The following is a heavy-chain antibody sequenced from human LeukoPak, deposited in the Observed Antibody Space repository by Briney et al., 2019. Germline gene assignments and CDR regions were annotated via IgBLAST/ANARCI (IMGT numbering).Heavy chain of an antibody. D-gene: IGHD2-21*02. Sequence: KPGGSLRLSCAASGFSFSSYSMNWVRQAPGKGLEWVSSISSSSSYIYYADSVKGRFTISRDNAKNSLYLQMNSLRAEDTAVYYCARGDHCGGDCYPTGWFDPWGQGTLVTVSS. J-gene: IGHJ5*02. CDR3: ARGDHCGGDCYPTGWFDP. CDR2: ISSSSSYI. V-gene: IGHV3-21*01. CDR1: GFSFSSYS.